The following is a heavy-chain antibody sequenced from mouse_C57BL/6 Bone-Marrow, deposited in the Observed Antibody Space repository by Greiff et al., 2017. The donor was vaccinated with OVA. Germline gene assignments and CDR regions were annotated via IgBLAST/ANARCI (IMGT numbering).Heavy chain of an antibody. V-gene: IGHV1-69*01. Sequence: QVQLQQPGAELVMPGASVKLSCKASGYTFTSYWMHWVKQRPGQGLEWIGEIDPSDSYTNYNQKFTGKSTLTVDKSSSTAYMQLSSLTSEDSAVYYCAREGEQLRLRFAYWGQGTLVTVSA. CDR3: AREGEQLRLRFAY. CDR1: GYTFTSYW. CDR2: IDPSDSYT. D-gene: IGHD3-2*02. J-gene: IGHJ3*01.